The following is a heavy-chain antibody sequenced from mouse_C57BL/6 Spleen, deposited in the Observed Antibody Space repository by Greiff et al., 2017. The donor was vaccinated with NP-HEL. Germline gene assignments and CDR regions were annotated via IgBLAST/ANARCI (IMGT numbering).Heavy chain of an antibody. J-gene: IGHJ4*01. CDR2: LSYDGSN. Sequence: EVQLVESGPGLVKPSQSLSLTCSVTGYSITSGYYWNWIRQFPGNKLEWMGYLSYDGSNNYNPSLKNRISITRDTSKNQFFLKLNSVTTEDTATYDCARGGNGYYYAMDYWGQGTSVTVSS. V-gene: IGHV3-6*01. D-gene: IGHD2-2*01. CDR3: ARGGNGYYYAMDY. CDR1: GYSITSGYY.